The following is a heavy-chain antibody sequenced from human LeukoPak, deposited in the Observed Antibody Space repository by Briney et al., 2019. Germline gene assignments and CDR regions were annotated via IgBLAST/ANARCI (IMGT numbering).Heavy chain of an antibody. CDR2: IKQDGSEK. CDR3: ARVNPLMAPGAFDI. CDR1: EFTLSSYW. Sequence: GGSLRLSCAASEFTLSSYWMAWVRQTPGKGLAWVANIKQDGSEKYYVDSVKGRFTISRDNARNSLYLQMNSLRAEDTAIFYCARVNPLMAPGAFDIWGQGTMVAVSS. D-gene: IGHD2-8*01. J-gene: IGHJ3*02. V-gene: IGHV3-7*01.